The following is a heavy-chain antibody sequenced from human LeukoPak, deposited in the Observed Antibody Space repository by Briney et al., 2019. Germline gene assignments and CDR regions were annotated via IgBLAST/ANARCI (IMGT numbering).Heavy chain of an antibody. CDR3: AKGSSSSRPYYFDY. Sequence: GASLRLSCVASGFTFSSYAMSWVRQAPGKGLEWVSAITYSGGDTYHADSVKGRLTSSRDNSKNTLYLQMNSLRPDDTALYYCAKGSSSSRPYYFDYWGHGILVTVSS. J-gene: IGHJ4*01. V-gene: IGHV3-23*01. D-gene: IGHD6-6*01. CDR2: ITYSGGDT. CDR1: GFTFSSYA.